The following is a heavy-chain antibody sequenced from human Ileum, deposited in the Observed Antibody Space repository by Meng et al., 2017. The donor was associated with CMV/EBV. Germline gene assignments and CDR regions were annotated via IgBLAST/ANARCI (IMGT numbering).Heavy chain of an antibody. CDR1: GFTFSSYS. V-gene: IGHV3-21*01. J-gene: IGHJ4*01. D-gene: IGHD3-10*01. Sequence: GESLKISCAASGFTFSSYSMNWVRQAPGKGLEWVSSISSSSSYIYYADSVKGRFTISRDNAKNSLYLQMNSLRAEDTAVYYCARDMGKYGSGSPQDYWGHGKLVNGAS. CDR2: ISSSSSYI. CDR3: ARDMGKYGSGSPQDY.